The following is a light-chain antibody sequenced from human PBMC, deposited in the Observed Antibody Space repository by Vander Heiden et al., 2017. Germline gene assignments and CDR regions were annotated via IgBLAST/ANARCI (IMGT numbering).Light chain of an antibody. CDR3: QQEGSSPLT. J-gene: IGKJ4*01. Sequence: EIVLTQSPGTLSLSPGERATLSCRASQSVSSSYLAWYQQKPGQAPRLLIYGASSRPTGIPDRFSGSGSGTEFTLTISRLDPEDFAVYYCQQEGSSPLTFGGGTKVEIK. V-gene: IGKV3-20*01. CDR1: QSVSSSY. CDR2: GAS.